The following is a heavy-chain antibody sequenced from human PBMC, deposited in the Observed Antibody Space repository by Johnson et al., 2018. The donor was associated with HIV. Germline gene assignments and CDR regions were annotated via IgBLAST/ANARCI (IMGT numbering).Heavy chain of an antibody. D-gene: IGHD6-19*01. Sequence: VQLVESGGGLIQPGGSLRLSCAVSGFSVSNNYMSWVRQAPGKGLEWVSVMYSGGRTYYADSVKGRYTIFRDNSKNTLYLQMNSLRAEDTAVYYCARVPYSNGWYSAFDIWGQGTMVTVSS. V-gene: IGHV3-53*01. CDR3: ARVPYSNGWYSAFDI. CDR2: MYSGGRT. J-gene: IGHJ3*02. CDR1: GFSVSNNY.